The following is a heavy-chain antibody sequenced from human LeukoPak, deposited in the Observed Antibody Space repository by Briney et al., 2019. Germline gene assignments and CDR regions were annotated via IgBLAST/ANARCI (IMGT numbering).Heavy chain of an antibody. D-gene: IGHD3-22*01. J-gene: IGHJ4*02. CDR1: GFTFSSYS. CDR2: ISSSSSYI. V-gene: IGHV3-21*01. Sequence: GGSLRLSCAASGFTFSSYSMNWVRQAPGKGLEWVSSISSSSSYIYYADSVKGRFTISRDNAKNSLYLQMNSLRAEDTAVYYCAGDPPTYYYDSSGFGGWGQGTLVTVSS. CDR3: AGDPPTYYYDSSGFGG.